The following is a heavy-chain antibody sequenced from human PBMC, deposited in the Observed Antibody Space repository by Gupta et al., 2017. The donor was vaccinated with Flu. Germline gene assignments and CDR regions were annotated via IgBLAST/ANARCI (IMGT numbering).Heavy chain of an antibody. CDR2: ISYDGSNK. J-gene: IGHJ4*02. CDR1: GFTFSSYG. CDR3: TKDPDY. Sequence: CAASGFTFSSYGMHWVRQAPGKGLEWVAVISYDGSNKYYADSVKGRFIISRYNSKNTVFLQMNSLRPEDTAVYYCTKDPDYWGQGTLVTVSS. V-gene: IGHV3-30*18.